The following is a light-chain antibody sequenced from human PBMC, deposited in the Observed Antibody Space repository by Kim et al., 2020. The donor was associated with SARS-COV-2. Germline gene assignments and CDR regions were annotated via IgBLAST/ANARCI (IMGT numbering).Light chain of an antibody. CDR2: EVS. CDR3: SSYAGSNHWV. V-gene: IGLV2-8*01. J-gene: IGLJ3*02. CDR1: SSDLGGYNY. Sequence: SVTISCTGPSSDLGGYNYVSWYQHHPGKAPKLRIYEVSNRPSGVPDRFSGSKSGNTASLTVSGLQAEDEADYYCSSYAGSNHWVFGGGTQLTVL.